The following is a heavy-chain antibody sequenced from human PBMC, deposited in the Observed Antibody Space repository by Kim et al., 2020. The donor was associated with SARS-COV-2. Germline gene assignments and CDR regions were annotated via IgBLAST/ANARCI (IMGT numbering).Heavy chain of an antibody. J-gene: IGHJ4*02. CDR3: ARSGFYVYDGVPQLSLIAVAGN. D-gene: IGHD6-19*01. CDR2: IYYSGNT. Sequence: SETLSLTCTVSGGSISSSSYYWGWIRQPPGKGLEWIGSIYYSGNTYYNPSLKSRVTISVDTSKNQFSLKLSSVTAADTAVYYCARSGFYVYDGVPQLSLIAVAGNWGQGALVTVSS. CDR1: GGSISSSSYY. V-gene: IGHV4-39*01.